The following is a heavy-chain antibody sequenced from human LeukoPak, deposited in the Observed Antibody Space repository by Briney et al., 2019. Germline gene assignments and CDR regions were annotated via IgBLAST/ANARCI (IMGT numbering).Heavy chain of an antibody. D-gene: IGHD3-22*01. V-gene: IGHV3-7*03. CDR1: GFTFSSYW. J-gene: IGHJ3*02. CDR2: IKQDGSEK. CDR3: AKGYDSSGSDAFDI. Sequence: GGSLRLSCAASGFTFSSYWMSWVRQAPGKGLEWVANIKQDGSEKYYVDSVKGRFTISRDNAKNSLYLQMNSLRAEDTALYYCAKGYDSSGSDAFDIWGQGTMVTVSS.